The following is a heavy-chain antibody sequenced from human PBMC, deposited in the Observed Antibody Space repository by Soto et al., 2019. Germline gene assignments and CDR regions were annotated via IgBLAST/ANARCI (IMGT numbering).Heavy chain of an antibody. V-gene: IGHV1-69*02. CDR1: GGTFSSYT. CDR2: IIPILGIA. D-gene: IGHD1-7*01. J-gene: IGHJ4*02. Sequence: GASVKVSCKASGGTFSSYTISWVRQAPGQGLEWMGRIIPILGIANYAQKFQGRVTITADKSTSTAYMELSSLRSEDTAVYYCALRGTTGTTSFDYWGQGTLVTVSS. CDR3: ALRGTTGTTSFDY.